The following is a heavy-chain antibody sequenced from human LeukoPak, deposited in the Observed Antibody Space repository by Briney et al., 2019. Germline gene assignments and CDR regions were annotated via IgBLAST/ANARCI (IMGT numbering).Heavy chain of an antibody. Sequence: PAETLSLTCAVSGVSISSYYWSWIRQPPGKGLEWIGYIYYSGSTNYNPSLKSRVTISVDPSKNQFSLKLSSVTAADTAVYYCARDYASSGYGAFDIWGQGTMVTVSS. D-gene: IGHD3-22*01. J-gene: IGHJ3*02. CDR1: GVSISSYY. V-gene: IGHV4-59*01. CDR2: IYYSGST. CDR3: ARDYASSGYGAFDI.